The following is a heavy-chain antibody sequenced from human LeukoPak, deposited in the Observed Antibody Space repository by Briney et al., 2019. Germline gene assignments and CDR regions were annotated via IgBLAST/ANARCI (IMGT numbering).Heavy chain of an antibody. CDR1: DDSISSGSYY. V-gene: IGHV4-39*02. CDR3: VRTSSGPNWFDP. J-gene: IGHJ5*02. D-gene: IGHD3-22*01. Sequence: SETLSLTCTVSDDSISSGSYYWSWIRQPPGKGLEWIGEINHSGSTNYNPSLKSRVTISEDTSKNHFSLQLSSVSAADTAVYYCVRTSSGPNWFDPWGQGTLVTVSS. CDR2: INHSGST.